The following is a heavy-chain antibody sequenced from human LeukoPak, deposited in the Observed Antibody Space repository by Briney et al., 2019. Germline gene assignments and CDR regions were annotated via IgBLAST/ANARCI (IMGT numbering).Heavy chain of an antibody. CDR2: INSDGSST. Sequence: GGSLRLSCAASGFTFSSYWMHWVRQAPGKGLVWVSRINSDGSSTSYADSVKGRFTISRDNAKNTLYLQMNSLRAEDTAVYYCARAYDSSGYYLASLGYWGRGTLVTVSS. CDR3: ARAYDSSGYYLASLGY. CDR1: GFTFSSYW. D-gene: IGHD3-22*01. V-gene: IGHV3-74*01. J-gene: IGHJ4*02.